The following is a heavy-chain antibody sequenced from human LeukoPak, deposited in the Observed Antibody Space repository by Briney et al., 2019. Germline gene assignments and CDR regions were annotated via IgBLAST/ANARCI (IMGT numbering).Heavy chain of an antibody. CDR3: ALTPDYYGSGSFDY. D-gene: IGHD3-10*01. V-gene: IGHV3-7*01. CDR2: IHLHGSER. CDR1: GFTFSNYW. Sequence: GGSLRLSCAASGFTFSNYWLSWVRQAPGKGLEWVANIHLHGSERYYLDSVKGRFTISRDNAKNSLYLQMNSLRAEDTAVYYCALTPDYYGSGSFDYWGQGTLVIVSS. J-gene: IGHJ4*02.